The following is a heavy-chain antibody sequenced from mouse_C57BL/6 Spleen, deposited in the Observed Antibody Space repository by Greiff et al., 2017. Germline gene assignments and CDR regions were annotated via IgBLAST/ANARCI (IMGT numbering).Heavy chain of an antibody. D-gene: IGHD2-3*01. V-gene: IGHV1-82*01. CDR1: GYAFSSSW. CDR3: AIDGYSFAY. J-gene: IGHJ3*01. Sequence: VKLMESGPELVKPGASVKISCKASGYAFSSSWMNWVKQRPGKGLEWIGRIDPGDGDTNYNGKVKGNATLTGDKSSSTAYMQLSRLESEDSAVYACAIDGYSFAYWGQGTLVTVSA. CDR2: IDPGDGDT.